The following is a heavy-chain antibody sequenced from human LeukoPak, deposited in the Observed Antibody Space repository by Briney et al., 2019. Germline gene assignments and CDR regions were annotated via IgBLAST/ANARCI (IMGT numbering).Heavy chain of an antibody. J-gene: IGHJ4*02. CDR2: IYSGGST. D-gene: IGHD5/OR15-5a*01. V-gene: IGHV3-66*01. CDR3: ARDKLSTYFDY. Sequence: GGSLRLSCAASGFTVSSNYMSWVRQAPGKGLEWVSVIYSGGSTYYADSVKGRFTISRDNSKNTLYLQMNSLRAEDTAVYYCARDKLSTYFDYWGQGTLVTVSS. CDR1: GFTVSSNY.